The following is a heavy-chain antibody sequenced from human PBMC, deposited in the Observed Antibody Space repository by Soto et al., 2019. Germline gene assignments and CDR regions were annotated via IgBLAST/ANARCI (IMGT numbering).Heavy chain of an antibody. CDR2: ISDDGSTK. CDR1: GFTFSDYY. V-gene: IGHV3-30*18. CDR3: AKSRVTYYYYYGLDV. D-gene: IGHD5-18*01. Sequence: GGSLRLSCAASGFTFSDYYMSWIRQAPGKGLEWVALISDDGSTKYYADSVKGRFTISRDNSKNTLYVQMNSLRVEDTAVYYCAKSRVTYYYYYGLDVWGQGTTVTVSS. J-gene: IGHJ6*02.